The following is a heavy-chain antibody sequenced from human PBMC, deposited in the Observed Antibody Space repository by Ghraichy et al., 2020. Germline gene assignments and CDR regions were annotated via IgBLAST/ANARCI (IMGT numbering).Heavy chain of an antibody. D-gene: IGHD6-19*01. CDR2: VYSSGSA. Sequence: SETLSLTCNVSGDSLSHYYWTWLRQSPGKGLEWIGYVYSSGSANYNPSLRPRVTMSVDTSKKQLSLKLRSVTAADTAVYYCAGGQWQTREDVWGQGTTVTVSS. CDR3: AGGQWQTREDV. V-gene: IGHV4-4*08. CDR1: GDSLSHYY. J-gene: IGHJ6*02.